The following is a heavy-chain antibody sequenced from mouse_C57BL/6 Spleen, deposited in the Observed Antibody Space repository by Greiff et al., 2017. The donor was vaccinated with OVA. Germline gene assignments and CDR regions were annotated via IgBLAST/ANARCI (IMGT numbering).Heavy chain of an antibody. V-gene: IGHV1-5*01. CDR1: GYTFTSYW. D-gene: IGHD1-1*01. CDR3: TRSHYYGSSGGYFDV. J-gene: IGHJ1*03. Sequence: EVMLVESGTVLARPGASVKMSCKTSGYTFTSYWMHWVKQRPGQGLEWIGAIYPGNSDTSYNQKFKGKAKLTAVTSASTAYMELSSLTNEDSAVYYCTRSHYYGSSGGYFDVWGTGTTVTVSS. CDR2: IYPGNSDT.